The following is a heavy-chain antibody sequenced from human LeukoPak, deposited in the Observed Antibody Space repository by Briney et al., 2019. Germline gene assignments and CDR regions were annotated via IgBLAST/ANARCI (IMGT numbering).Heavy chain of an antibody. CDR2: INHSGST. D-gene: IGHD4/OR15-4a*01. CDR1: GGSFSGYY. J-gene: IGHJ4*02. Sequence: SETLSLTCAVYGGSFSGYYWSWIRQPPGKGLEWIGEINHSGSTNYNPSLKSRVTISVDTSKNQFSLKLSSVTAADTAVYYCARGANRDTYYFDYWGQGTLVTVSS. CDR3: ARGANRDTYYFDY. V-gene: IGHV4-34*01.